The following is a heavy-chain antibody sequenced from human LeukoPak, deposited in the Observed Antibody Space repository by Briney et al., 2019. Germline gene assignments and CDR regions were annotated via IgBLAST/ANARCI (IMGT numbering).Heavy chain of an antibody. V-gene: IGHV4-39*01. CDR1: GGSVSSTSYY. J-gene: IGHJ5*02. Sequence: SETLSLTCTVSGGSVSSTSYYWGWIRQPPGKGLNWIGNIYLGGSTYYSPSLRSRVIISIDTSKNQFSLRLSSVTAADTAVYFCARSLGYCSDGSCNSNWFDPWGQGTLVTVSS. CDR3: ARSLGYCSDGSCNSNWFDP. D-gene: IGHD2-15*01. CDR2: IYLGGST.